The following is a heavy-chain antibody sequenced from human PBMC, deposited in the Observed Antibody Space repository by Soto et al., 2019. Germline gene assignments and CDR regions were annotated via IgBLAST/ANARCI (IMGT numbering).Heavy chain of an antibody. V-gene: IGHV1-8*01. Sequence: QVQLVQSGAEVKKPGASVKVSCKASGYTFTSCDINWVRQATGQGLQWMGWMNPNSGNTGYAQKFQGRVTMTRNTSISTAYMELSSLRSEDTAVYYCARGPSIAVAGTLDTWGQGTLVTVSS. J-gene: IGHJ5*02. CDR2: MNPNSGNT. CDR1: GYTFTSCD. D-gene: IGHD6-19*01. CDR3: ARGPSIAVAGTLDT.